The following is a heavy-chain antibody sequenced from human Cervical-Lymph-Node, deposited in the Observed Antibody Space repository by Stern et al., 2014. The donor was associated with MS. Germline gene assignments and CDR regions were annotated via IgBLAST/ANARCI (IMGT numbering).Heavy chain of an antibody. D-gene: IGHD3-22*01. CDR1: GCSISSGGYY. CDR3: ARSEDSSGFDY. CDR2: IYYSGST. Sequence: QLQLQESGPGLVKPSQTLSLTCTVSGCSISSGGYYWSWIRQHPGKGLEWNGYIYYSGSTYYNPSLKSRVIISVDTSKNQFSLKLSSVTAADTAVYYCARSEDSSGFDYWGQGTLVTVSS. J-gene: IGHJ4*02. V-gene: IGHV4-31*03.